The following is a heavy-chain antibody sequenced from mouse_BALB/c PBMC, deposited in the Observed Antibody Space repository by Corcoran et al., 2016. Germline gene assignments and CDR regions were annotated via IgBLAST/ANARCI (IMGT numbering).Heavy chain of an antibody. CDR2: IDPANGNT. D-gene: IGHD1-1*01. V-gene: IGHV14-3*02. CDR1: GFNIKDTY. Sequence: EVQLQQSGAELVKPGASVKLSCTASGFNIKDTYMHWVKQRPEQGLEWIGRIDPANGNTKYDPKFQGKATITADTSSNTAYLQLSSLTSEDTAVYYCAFTTVVGGAMDYWGQRTSVTVSS. CDR3: AFTTVVGGAMDY. J-gene: IGHJ4*01.